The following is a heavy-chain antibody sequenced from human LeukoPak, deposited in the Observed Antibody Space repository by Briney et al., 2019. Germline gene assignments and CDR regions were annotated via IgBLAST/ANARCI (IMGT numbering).Heavy chain of an antibody. V-gene: IGHV3-30*02. CDR1: GFTFSSYG. D-gene: IGHD6-19*01. J-gene: IGHJ4*02. Sequence: PGGSLRLSCAASGFTFSSYGMHWVRQAPGKGLEWVAFIRYDGSNKYYADSVKGRFTISRDNSKNTLYLQMNSLRAEDTAVYYCAKDLSEYSSGWPPYFDYGAREPWSPSPQ. CDR3: AKDLSEYSSGWPPYFDY. CDR2: IRYDGSNK.